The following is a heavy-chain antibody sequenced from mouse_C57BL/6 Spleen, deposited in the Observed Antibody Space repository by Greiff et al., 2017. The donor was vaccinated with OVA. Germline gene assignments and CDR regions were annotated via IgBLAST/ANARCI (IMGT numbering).Heavy chain of an antibody. CDR3: AREYYGYDLGYFDV. J-gene: IGHJ1*03. Sequence: VKLMESGPELVKPGASVKLSCEASGYTFTSYDINWVKQRPGQGLEWIGWIYPRDGSTKYNEKFKGKATLTVDTSSSTAYMELHSLTSEDSAVDFCAREYYGYDLGYFDVWGTGTTVTVSS. CDR2: IYPRDGST. V-gene: IGHV1-85*01. D-gene: IGHD2-2*01. CDR1: GYTFTSYD.